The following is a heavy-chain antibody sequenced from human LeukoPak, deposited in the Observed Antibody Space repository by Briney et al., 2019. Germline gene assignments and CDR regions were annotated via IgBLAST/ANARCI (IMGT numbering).Heavy chain of an antibody. CDR3: ARGRSRYCSGGSCYGWFDP. CDR1: GFAFSDYY. CDR2: ISSSGSTI. J-gene: IGHJ5*02. D-gene: IGHD2-15*01. Sequence: GGSLRLSCAASGFAFSDYYMSWIRQAPGKGLEWVSYISSSGSTIYYVDSVKGRFTISRDNAKNSLYLQMNSLRAEDTAVYYCARGRSRYCSGGSCYGWFDPWGQGTLVTVSS. V-gene: IGHV3-11*04.